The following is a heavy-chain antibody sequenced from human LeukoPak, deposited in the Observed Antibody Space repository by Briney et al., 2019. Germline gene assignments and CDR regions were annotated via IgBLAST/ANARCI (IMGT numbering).Heavy chain of an antibody. V-gene: IGHV1-18*01. CDR1: GYTFSSYA. Sequence: ASVKVSCKASGYTFSSYAISWVRQAPGQGLEWMGWISTYNGNIHYAQKLQGRVTMTTDTSTSTAYMELRSLRSDDTAVYYCARGDSSGYYDWFDPWGQGTLVTVSS. CDR2: ISTYNGNI. CDR3: ARGDSSGYYDWFDP. J-gene: IGHJ5*02. D-gene: IGHD3-22*01.